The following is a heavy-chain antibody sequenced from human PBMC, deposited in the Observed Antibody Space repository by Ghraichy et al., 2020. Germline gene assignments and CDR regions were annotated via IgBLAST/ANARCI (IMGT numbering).Heavy chain of an antibody. CDR2: VYNSGST. Sequence: SETLSLTCTVSGSPVNSANYYWSWIRQPPGKGLEWIGYVYNSGSTNYNLSLKSRVTISEDTSTNHFSLKLSSVTAADTAVYYCAREVLVSWGGDCFSGPFVVGGQVIMVTVS. D-gene: IGHD2-21*02. V-gene: IGHV4-61*03. J-gene: IGHJ4*02. CDR3: AREVLVSWGGDCFSGPFVV. CDR1: GSPVNSANYY.